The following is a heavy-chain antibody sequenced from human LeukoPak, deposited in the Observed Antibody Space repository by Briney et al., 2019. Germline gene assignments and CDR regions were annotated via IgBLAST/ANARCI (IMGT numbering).Heavy chain of an antibody. Sequence: GGSLRLSCAASGFTFSNAWMSWVRQAPGKGLEWVGRIKSETDGGTTDYAAPVKGRFTISRDDSKNTLYLQMNSLKTGDTAVYYCTAWYDYVWGGYPPNFDYWGQGTLVTVSS. V-gene: IGHV3-15*01. D-gene: IGHD3-16*02. CDR3: TAWYDYVWGGYPPNFDY. CDR2: IKSETDGGTT. J-gene: IGHJ4*02. CDR1: GFTFSNAW.